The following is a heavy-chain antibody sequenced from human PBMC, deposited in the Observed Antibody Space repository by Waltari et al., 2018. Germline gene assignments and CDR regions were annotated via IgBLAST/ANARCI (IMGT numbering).Heavy chain of an antibody. CDR2: ISYRGTP. D-gene: IGHD3-10*01. CDR3: ARLEPGSAPYPFFDF. J-gene: IGHJ4*02. V-gene: IGHV4-59*08. CDR1: GGSITSYY. Sequence: QVQLQESGPGLVKPSETLDLTCTVSGGSITSYYWSWIRQPPGKGLEWIGCISYRGTPYSNPSLKSRVTISVDTSKNQFALKLSSVTAADTAVYYCARLEPGSAPYPFFDFWGQGSLVTVSS.